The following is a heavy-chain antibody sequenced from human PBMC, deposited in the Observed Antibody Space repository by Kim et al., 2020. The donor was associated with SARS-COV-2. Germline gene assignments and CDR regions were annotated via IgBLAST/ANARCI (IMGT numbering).Heavy chain of an antibody. CDR3: ARDRLPRYSGSYCFDY. V-gene: IGHV3-30*07. D-gene: IGHD1-26*01. J-gene: IGHJ4*02. Sequence: SVKGRFTISRDNSKNTLYLQMNSLRAEDTAVYYCARDRLPRYSGSYCFDYWGQGTLVPVSS.